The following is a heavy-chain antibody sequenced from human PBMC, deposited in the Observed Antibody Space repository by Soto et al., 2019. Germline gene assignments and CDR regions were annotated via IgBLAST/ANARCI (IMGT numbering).Heavy chain of an antibody. CDR3: AKIHGPRQLAEPAVDY. CDR2: ISGSGGST. Sequence: VGSLRLSCAASGFTFSSYAMSWFRQAPVKGLEWVPAISGSGGSTYYADSVKGRFTISRDNSKNTLYLQMNSLRADDTAVYYCAKIHGPRQLAEPAVDYWGQGTLVTVSS. CDR1: GFTFSSYA. V-gene: IGHV3-23*01. D-gene: IGHD6-6*01. J-gene: IGHJ4*02.